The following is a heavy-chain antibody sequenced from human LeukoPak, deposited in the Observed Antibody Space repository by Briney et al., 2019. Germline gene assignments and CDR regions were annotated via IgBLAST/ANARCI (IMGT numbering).Heavy chain of an antibody. CDR3: AREPLYYYDSSGWDDAFDI. V-gene: IGHV3-21*01. CDR1: GFTFSSYS. Sequence: GGSLRLSCAASGFTFSSYSMNWVRQAPGKGPEWVSSISSSSSYIYYADSVKGRFTISRDNAKNSLYLQMNSLRAEDTAVYYCAREPLYYYDSSGWDDAFDIWGQGTMVTVSS. D-gene: IGHD3-22*01. J-gene: IGHJ3*02. CDR2: ISSSSSYI.